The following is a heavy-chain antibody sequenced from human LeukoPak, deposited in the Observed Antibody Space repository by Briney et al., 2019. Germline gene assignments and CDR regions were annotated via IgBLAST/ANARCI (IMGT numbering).Heavy chain of an antibody. CDR2: ISYDGSST. V-gene: IGHV3-74*01. CDR3: ARGRVSDYYYMDV. D-gene: IGHD6-13*01. J-gene: IGHJ6*03. CDR1: GFTFSNYW. Sequence: GGSLRLSCAASGFTFSNYWMHWVRHAPGKGLVWVSRISYDGSSTNYADSVKGRFTISRDNAKNTLYLQMNSLRAEDTAVYYCARGRVSDYYYMDVWGKGTTVTVSS.